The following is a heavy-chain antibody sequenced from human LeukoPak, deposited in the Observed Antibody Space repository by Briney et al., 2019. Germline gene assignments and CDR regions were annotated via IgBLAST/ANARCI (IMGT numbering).Heavy chain of an antibody. Sequence: SETLSLTCTVSGGSFSSYYWTWIRQPPGKGLEWIGYIDHSGSTNYNPSLKSRVTISSDTSKNQFSLELSSVTAADTAVYYCARLKATVSIHAYFDYWGQGTLVTVSS. CDR3: ARLKATVSIHAYFDY. J-gene: IGHJ4*02. D-gene: IGHD4-17*01. V-gene: IGHV4-59*01. CDR2: IDHSGST. CDR1: GGSFSSYY.